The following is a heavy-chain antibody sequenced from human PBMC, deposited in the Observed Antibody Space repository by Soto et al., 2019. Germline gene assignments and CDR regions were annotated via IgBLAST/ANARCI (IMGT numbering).Heavy chain of an antibody. V-gene: IGHV1-18*01. CDR3: ARDLVPGYTGFSDY. J-gene: IGHJ4*02. CDR2: ISAYNGNT. CDR1: GYAFSNYG. D-gene: IGHD5-12*01. Sequence: GASVKVSCKTAGYAFSNYGINWGRQAPGQGLEWMGWISAYNGNTNFAQKLQGRVSLTTDTSSTTAYMELRSLTSDDTAVYYCARDLVPGYTGFSDYWGQGTLVTVSS.